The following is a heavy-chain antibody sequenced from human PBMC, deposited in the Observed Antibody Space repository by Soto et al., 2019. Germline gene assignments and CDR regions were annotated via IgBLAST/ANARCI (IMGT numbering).Heavy chain of an antibody. CDR2: INHSGST. Sequence: SETLSLTCAVYGGSFSGYYWSWIRQPPGKGLEWIGEINHSGSTNYNPSLKSRVTISVDTSRNQFSLKLSSVTAADTAVYYCARKRYRAGLGYWGQGTLVTVSS. V-gene: IGHV4-34*01. D-gene: IGHD5-12*01. CDR3: ARKRYRAGLGY. J-gene: IGHJ4*02. CDR1: GGSFSGYY.